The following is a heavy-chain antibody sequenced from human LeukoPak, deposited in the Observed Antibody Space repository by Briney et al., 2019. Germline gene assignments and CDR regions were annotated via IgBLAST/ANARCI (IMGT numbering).Heavy chain of an antibody. D-gene: IGHD3-22*01. CDR3: ASARYYDSSGYYYGEALDGMDV. CDR2: ISAYNGNT. CDR1: GYTFTSYS. V-gene: IGHV1-18*01. J-gene: IGHJ6*02. Sequence: ASVKVSCKASGYTFTSYSISWVRQAPGQGLEWMGWISAYNGNTNYAQKLQGRVTITADKSTSTAYMELSSLRSEDTAVYYCASARYYDSSGYYYGEALDGMDVWGQGTTVTVSS.